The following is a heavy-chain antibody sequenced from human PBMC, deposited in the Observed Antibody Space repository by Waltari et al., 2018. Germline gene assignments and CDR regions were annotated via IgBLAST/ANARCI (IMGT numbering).Heavy chain of an antibody. V-gene: IGHV3-30*02. CDR3: VRGNTLMVLVY. CDR1: EFTFSSYG. CDR2: IRYDGSNK. D-gene: IGHD5-18*01. J-gene: IGHJ4*02. Sequence: QVYLVESGGGVVQPGGSLRLSCAASEFTFSSYGMHWVRQAPGKGLEWVTVIRYDGSNKYYSDSVKGRFTISRDNSKNTLYLQMNSLRAEDTAVYYCVRGNTLMVLVYWGQGTLVAVSS.